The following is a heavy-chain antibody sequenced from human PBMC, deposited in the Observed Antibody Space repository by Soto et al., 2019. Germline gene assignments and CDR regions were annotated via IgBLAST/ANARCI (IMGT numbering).Heavy chain of an antibody. CDR2: IYYSGST. D-gene: IGHD3-22*01. CDR3: ARTLIDSSGYYRELPYYFDY. V-gene: IGHV4-59*01. CDR1: GGSISSYY. Sequence: SETLSLTCTVSGGSISSYYWSWIRQPPGKGLEWIGYIYYSGSTNYNPSLKSRVTISVDTSKNQFSLKLSSVTAADTAVYYCARTLIDSSGYYRELPYYFDYWGQGTLVTVSS. J-gene: IGHJ4*02.